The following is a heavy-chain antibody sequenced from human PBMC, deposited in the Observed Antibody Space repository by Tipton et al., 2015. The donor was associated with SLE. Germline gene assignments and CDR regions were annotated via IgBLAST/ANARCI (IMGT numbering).Heavy chain of an antibody. CDR2: MNPNSGNT. V-gene: IGHV1-8*02. CDR3: ARGGSRIGDYGGYYYYYYMDV. CDR1: GYTFTSYD. D-gene: IGHD4-17*01. Sequence: QLVQSGAEVKKPGASVKVSCKASGYTFTSYDINWVRQATGQGLEWMGWMNPNSGNTGYAQKFQGRVTMTRNTSVSTAYMELSSLRSEDTAVYYCARGGSRIGDYGGYYYYYYMDVWGKGTTVTVSS. J-gene: IGHJ6*03.